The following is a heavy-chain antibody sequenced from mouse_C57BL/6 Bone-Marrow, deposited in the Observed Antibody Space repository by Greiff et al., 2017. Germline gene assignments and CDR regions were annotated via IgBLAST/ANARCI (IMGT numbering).Heavy chain of an antibody. D-gene: IGHD1-1*01. CDR2: IYPGSGST. CDR3: ARERLGSSYWYFDV. CDR1: GYTFTSYW. V-gene: IGHV1-55*01. Sequence: VQLQQPGAELVKPGASVKMSCKASGYTFTSYWITWVKQRPGQGLEWIGDIYPGSGSTNYNEKFKSKATLTVATSSSTAYMQLSSRTSEDSAVYYCARERLGSSYWYFDVWGTGTTVTVSS. J-gene: IGHJ1*03.